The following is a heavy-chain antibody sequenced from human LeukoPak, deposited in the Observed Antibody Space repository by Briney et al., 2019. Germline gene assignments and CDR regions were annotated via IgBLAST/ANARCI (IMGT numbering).Heavy chain of an antibody. D-gene: IGHD3-10*01. J-gene: IGHJ5*02. CDR3: ARHSTNYGSGSYSTGVRWFDP. CDR1: GYSFTSYW. V-gene: IGHV5-10-1*01. CDR2: IDPSDSYT. Sequence: GESQRISCKGSGYSFTSYWISWVRQMPGKGLEWMGRIDPSDSYTNYSPSFQGHVTISADKSISTAYLQWSSLKASDTAMYYCARHSTNYGSGSYSTGVRWFDPWGQGTLVTVSS.